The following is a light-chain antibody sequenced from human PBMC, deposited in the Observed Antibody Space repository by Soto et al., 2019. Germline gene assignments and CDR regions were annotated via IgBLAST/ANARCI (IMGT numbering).Light chain of an antibody. J-gene: IGLJ3*02. Sequence: QSVLAQPRSVSGSPGQSVTISCTGTGSDVGDYDYVSWYQQNPGKAPKLMIYDVNKRPSGVPDRFSGFKSGNTASLSISGLQAEDEAEYYCRSYAGNYRVLFGGGTKVTVL. CDR3: RSYAGNYRVL. V-gene: IGLV2-11*01. CDR2: DVN. CDR1: GSDVGDYDY.